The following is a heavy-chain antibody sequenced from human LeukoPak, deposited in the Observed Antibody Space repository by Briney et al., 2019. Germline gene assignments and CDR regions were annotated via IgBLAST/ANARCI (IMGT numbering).Heavy chain of an antibody. CDR3: ARETDFGEVTN. J-gene: IGHJ4*02. Sequence: SQTLSLTCDISGDSVSSNGASWTWIRQSPSRGLEWLGRTYYRSKWYNDYAVSVKSRISINPGTSKNQCSLQLNSVPPEDRAVYCCARETDFGEVTNWGKGTLVTVSS. CDR2: TYYRSKWYN. V-gene: IGHV6-1*01. D-gene: IGHD3-3*01. CDR1: GDSVSSNGAS.